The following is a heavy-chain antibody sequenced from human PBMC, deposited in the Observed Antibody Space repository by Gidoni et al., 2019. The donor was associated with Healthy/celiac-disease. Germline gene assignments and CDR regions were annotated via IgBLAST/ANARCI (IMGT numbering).Heavy chain of an antibody. CDR1: GFTFADSA. D-gene: IGHD3-22*01. V-gene: IGHV3-9*01. J-gene: IGHJ4*02. CDR2: ISGNSGSI. CDR3: AKTKDPYYYDSSGCFDY. Sequence: EVQLVESGGGLVQPGRSLRLSCAASGFTFADSAMHWVRQAPGKGLEWVSGISGNSGSIGYADSVKGRFTISRDNAKNSLYLQMNSLRAEDTALYYCAKTKDPYYYDSSGCFDYWGQGTLVTVSS.